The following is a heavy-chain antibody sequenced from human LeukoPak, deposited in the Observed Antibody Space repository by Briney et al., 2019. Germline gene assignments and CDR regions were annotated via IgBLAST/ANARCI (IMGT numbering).Heavy chain of an antibody. V-gene: IGHV6-1*01. J-gene: IGHJ4*02. D-gene: IGHD3-22*01. CDR2: TYYRSKWYN. CDR1: GDSVSSNSAA. Sequence: SQTLSLTCAISGDSVSSNSAAWNWIRQSPSRGLEWLGRTYYRSKWYNDYAVSVKSRITINPDTSKNQFSLQLDSVTPEDTAVYYCARDYYDSSGYYDDLRYFDYWGQGTLVTVSS. CDR3: ARDYYDSSGYYDDLRYFDY.